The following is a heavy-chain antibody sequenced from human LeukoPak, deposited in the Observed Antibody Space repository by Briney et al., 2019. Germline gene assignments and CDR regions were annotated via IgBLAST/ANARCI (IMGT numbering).Heavy chain of an antibody. Sequence: GASVKVSCKASGGTFSSYAISWVRQAPRQGLEWMGGIIPIFGTANYAQKFQGRVTITADESTSIAYMELSSLRSEDTAVYYCASPYGRWTPPSGLGMVWGQGTLVTVSS. CDR3: ASPYGRWTPPSGLGMV. CDR2: IIPIFGTA. D-gene: IGHD4-17*01. V-gene: IGHV1-69*13. J-gene: IGHJ4*02. CDR1: GGTFSSYA.